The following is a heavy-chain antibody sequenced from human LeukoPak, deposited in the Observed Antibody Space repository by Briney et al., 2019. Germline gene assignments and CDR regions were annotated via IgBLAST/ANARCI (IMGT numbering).Heavy chain of an antibody. Sequence: GGSLRLSCAPSGFTFNNYDMSWVRQAPGKGLEWVSSISGSGGSTYYADSVKGRFTISRDNSKNTLYLQMNSLRAEDTAVHYCAKPKRRIVASLNYWGQGTLVTVSS. D-gene: IGHD5-12*01. J-gene: IGHJ4*02. CDR1: GFTFNNYD. CDR3: AKPKRRIVASLNY. CDR2: ISGSGGST. V-gene: IGHV3-23*01.